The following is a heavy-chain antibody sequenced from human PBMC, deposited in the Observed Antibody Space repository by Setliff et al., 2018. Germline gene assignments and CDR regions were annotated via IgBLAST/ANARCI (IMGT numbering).Heavy chain of an antibody. CDR2: IFTSGST. J-gene: IGHJ6*03. D-gene: IGHD1-26*01. CDR1: GGSVSTFY. CDR3: ARAPPNRYSGSYEYFYMDV. Sequence: PSETLSLTCRVSGGSVSTFYWTWIRQPPGKGLEWIGYIFTSGSTQYNPSLKSRATISRDTSSNQFSLKLFSVTAADTAVYYCARAPPNRYSGSYEYFYMDVWGKGTTVTVLL. V-gene: IGHV4-4*09.